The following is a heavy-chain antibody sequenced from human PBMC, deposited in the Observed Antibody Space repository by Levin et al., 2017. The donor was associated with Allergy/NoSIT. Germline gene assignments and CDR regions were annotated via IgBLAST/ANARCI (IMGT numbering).Heavy chain of an antibody. CDR3: AKDGAMVVPEDYFDS. V-gene: IGHV3-33*06. D-gene: IGHD4/OR15-4a*01. CDR1: GFFFNSYG. J-gene: IGHJ4*02. CDR2: IYYDGKTT. Sequence: AGGSLRLSCAASGFFFNSYGMHWVRQAPGKGLEWVAVIYYDGKTTYYSDSVQDRFIVSRDNSKNTLYLQMTSLRVDDTAIYYCAKDGAMVVPEDYFDSWGQGTLVTVSS.